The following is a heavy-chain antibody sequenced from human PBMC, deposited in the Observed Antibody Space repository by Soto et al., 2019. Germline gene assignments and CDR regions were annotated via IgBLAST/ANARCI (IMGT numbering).Heavy chain of an antibody. V-gene: IGHV3-23*01. J-gene: IGHJ4*02. CDR3: AKALGYSYGYAVEY. D-gene: IGHD5-18*01. CDR2: ISGSGGST. Sequence: EVQLLESGGGSVQPGESLRLSCAASGFTFSSYAMSWVRQAPGKGLEWVSTISGSGGSTHYADSVKGRFTISRDNSKNTRYLQMSSLRAEDTAVYYCAKALGYSYGYAVEYWGQGTLVTVSS. CDR1: GFTFSSYA.